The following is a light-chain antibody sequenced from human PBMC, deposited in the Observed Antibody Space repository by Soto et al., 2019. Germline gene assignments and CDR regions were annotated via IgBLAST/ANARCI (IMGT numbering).Light chain of an antibody. CDR1: QSISSW. V-gene: IGKV1-5*01. Sequence: DIQMPQAPSTLSASVGDRVTITCRASQSISSWLAWYQQKPGKAPKLLIYDASSLQSGVPSRFSGSGSGTEFTLTIDSLQPDDFATYYCQQYNSYSLWTFGQGTKV. CDR2: DAS. J-gene: IGKJ1*01. CDR3: QQYNSYSLWT.